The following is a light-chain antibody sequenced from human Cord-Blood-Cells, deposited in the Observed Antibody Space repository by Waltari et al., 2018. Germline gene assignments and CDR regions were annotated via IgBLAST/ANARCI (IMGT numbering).Light chain of an antibody. J-gene: IGKJ1*01. Sequence: EIVLTQSPATLSLSPGERATLSCRASQSVSSYLAWYQQKPGQAPRLLVYDASNRAAGIPARFSGSGSGTDFTLTISSLAPEDFAVYYCQKRSNWPPTFGQGTKVEIK. CDR1: QSVSSY. CDR2: DAS. CDR3: QKRSNWPPT. V-gene: IGKV3-11*01.